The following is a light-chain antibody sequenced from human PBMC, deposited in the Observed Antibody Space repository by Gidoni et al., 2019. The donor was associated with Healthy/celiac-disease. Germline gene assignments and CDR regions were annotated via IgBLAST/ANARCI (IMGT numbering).Light chain of an antibody. V-gene: IGKV3-15*01. Sequence: EIVMAKSPATLSVSPGERATLSCWASQSVSSNLAWYQQTPGQAPRLLIYGASTRATGLPARFSGSGSGTEFTLTISSLQSEDFAVYYCQQYNNWITFGQGTRLEIK. CDR2: GAS. J-gene: IGKJ5*01. CDR3: QQYNNWIT. CDR1: QSVSSN.